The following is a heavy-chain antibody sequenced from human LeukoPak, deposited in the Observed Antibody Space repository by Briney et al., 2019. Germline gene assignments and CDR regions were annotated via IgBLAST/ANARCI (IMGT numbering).Heavy chain of an antibody. Sequence: SETLSLTCTVSGGSISSYYWSWIRQPAGKGLEWIGRIYTSGSTNYNPSLKSRVTISVDTSKNQFSLKLSSVTAADTAVYYCAREALGYARDPTSDYWGQGTLVTVSS. D-gene: IGHD2-15*01. V-gene: IGHV4-4*07. CDR2: IYTSGST. CDR1: GGSISSYY. J-gene: IGHJ4*02. CDR3: AREALGYARDPTSDY.